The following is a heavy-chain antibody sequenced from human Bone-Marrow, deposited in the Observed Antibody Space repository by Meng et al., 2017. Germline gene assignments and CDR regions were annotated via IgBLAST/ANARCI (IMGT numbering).Heavy chain of an antibody. Sequence: SCPTLVKPTQTLTLTCTLSGFSLSTSGMCVSWVRQAPGKALEWLALIDWDDDTSYSPSLRTRLTISKDTSKNQVVLTMTNMDPVDTATYYCAHRFKRLRWEYFDYWGQGTLVTVSS. CDR1: GFSLSTSGMC. V-gene: IGHV2-70*12. CDR3: AHRFKRLRWEYFDY. J-gene: IGHJ4*02. D-gene: IGHD4-23*01. CDR2: IDWDDDT.